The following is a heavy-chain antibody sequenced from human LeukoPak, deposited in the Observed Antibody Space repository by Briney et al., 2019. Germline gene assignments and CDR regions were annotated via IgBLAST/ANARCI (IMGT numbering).Heavy chain of an antibody. CDR2: IIPIFGTA. CDR3: ARGLGGGVDYYYYGMDV. J-gene: IGHJ6*02. Sequence: PGGSLRLSCAASGFTFSNYGVHWVRQAPGKGLEWMGGIIPIFGTANYAQKFQGRVTITAGESTSTAYMELSSLRSGDTAVYYCARGLGGGVDYYYYGMDVWGQGTTVTVSS. D-gene: IGHD3-16*01. CDR1: GFTFSNYG. V-gene: IGHV1-69*01.